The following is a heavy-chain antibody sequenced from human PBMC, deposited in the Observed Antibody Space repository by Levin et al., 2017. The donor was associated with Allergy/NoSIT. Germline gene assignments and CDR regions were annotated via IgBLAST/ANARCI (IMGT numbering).Heavy chain of an antibody. D-gene: IGHD2-21*02. J-gene: IGHJ6*02. V-gene: IGHV1-69*13. Sequence: SVKVSCKASGGTFSSYAISWVRQAPGQGFEWMGGIIPIFGTANYAQKFQGRVTITADESTSTAYMELSSLRSEDTAVYYCATAYCGGDCSDHYYYYGMDVWGQGTTVTVSS. CDR1: GGTFSSYA. CDR3: ATAYCGGDCSDHYYYYGMDV. CDR2: IIPIFGTA.